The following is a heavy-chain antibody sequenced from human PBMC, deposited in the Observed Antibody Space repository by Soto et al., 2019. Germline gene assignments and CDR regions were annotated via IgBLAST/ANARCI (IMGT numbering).Heavy chain of an antibody. CDR2: MNPNSGNT. V-gene: IGHV1-8*01. J-gene: IGHJ4*02. D-gene: IGHD6-19*01. CDR3: ARANAVEPIFDY. Sequence: GASVKVSCKASGYTFTSYDINWVRQATGQGLEWMGWMNPNSGNTGYAQKFQGRVTMTRNTSISTAYMELSSLRSEDTAVYYCARANAVEPIFDYWGQGTLVTVSS. CDR1: GYTFTSYD.